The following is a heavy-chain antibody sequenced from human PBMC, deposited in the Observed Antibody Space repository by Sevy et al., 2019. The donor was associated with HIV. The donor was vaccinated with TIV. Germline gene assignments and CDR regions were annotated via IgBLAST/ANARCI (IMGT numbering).Heavy chain of an antibody. Sequence: GGSLRLSCAASGFTFSSYAMHWVRQAPGKGLEWVAVISYDGSNKYYADSVKGRFTISRDNSKNTLYLQMNSLGAEDTAVYYCARDLSTMIAYFDYWGQGTLVTVSS. CDR1: GFTFSSYA. CDR3: ARDLSTMIAYFDY. J-gene: IGHJ4*02. CDR2: ISYDGSNK. V-gene: IGHV3-30-3*01. D-gene: IGHD3-22*01.